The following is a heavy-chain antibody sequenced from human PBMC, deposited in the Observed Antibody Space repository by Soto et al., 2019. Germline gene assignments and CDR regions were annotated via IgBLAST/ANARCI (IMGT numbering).Heavy chain of an antibody. Sequence: QLQLQESGPGLVKPSETLSLTCTVSGGSISSSSYYWGWIRQPPGKGLEWIGSIYYSGSTYYNPSLKSRVTISVDTSKNQFSLKLSSVTAADTAVYYGARAKSSGYYYYWYFDLWGRGTLVTVSS. V-gene: IGHV4-39*01. CDR1: GGSISSSSYY. J-gene: IGHJ2*01. CDR3: ARAKSSGYYYYWYFDL. CDR2: IYYSGST. D-gene: IGHD3-22*01.